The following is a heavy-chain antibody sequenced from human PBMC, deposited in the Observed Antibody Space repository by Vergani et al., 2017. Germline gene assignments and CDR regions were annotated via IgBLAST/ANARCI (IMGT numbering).Heavy chain of an antibody. D-gene: IGHD2-15*01. V-gene: IGHV1-2*02. Sequence: QVQLVQSGAEVKKPGASVKVSCKASGYTFTSYYMHWVRQAPGQGLEWMGWINPNSGGTNYAQKFQGRVTMTRDTSISTAYMELSRLRSDDTAVYYCARDRGPRAVVAATKYWFDPWGQGTLVTVSS. J-gene: IGHJ5*02. CDR2: INPNSGGT. CDR1: GYTFTSYY. CDR3: ARDRGPRAVVAATKYWFDP.